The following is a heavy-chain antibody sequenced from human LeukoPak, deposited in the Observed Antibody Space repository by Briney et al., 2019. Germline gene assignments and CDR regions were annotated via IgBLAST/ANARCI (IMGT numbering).Heavy chain of an antibody. Sequence: SETLSLTCTASGGSISSGDYYWSWIRQPPGKGLEWIGHIYYSGSTYYNPSLKSRVTISVDTSKNQFSLKLSSVTAADTAVYYCARGLSTSSDDYNWFDPWGQGTLVTVSS. J-gene: IGHJ5*02. V-gene: IGHV4-30-4*01. CDR1: GGSISSGDYY. CDR2: IYYSGST. D-gene: IGHD2-2*01. CDR3: ARGLSTSSDDYNWFDP.